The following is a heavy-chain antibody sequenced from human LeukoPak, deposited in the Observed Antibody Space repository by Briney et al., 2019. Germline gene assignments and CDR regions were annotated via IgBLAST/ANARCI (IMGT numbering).Heavy chain of an antibody. J-gene: IGHJ3*02. CDR3: AKHFAYTGSGSSSSFDI. CDR2: IYYSGNT. CDR1: GGSVTSSSYY. D-gene: IGHD6-6*01. V-gene: IGHV4-39*01. Sequence: PSETLSLTCTVSGGSVTSSSYYWGWIRQPPGKGLEWIGSIYYSGNTYYDPSLESRVTISVDTSKNQFSLKMTPVTAADTAVYYCAKHFAYTGSGSSSSFDIWGQGTMVIASS.